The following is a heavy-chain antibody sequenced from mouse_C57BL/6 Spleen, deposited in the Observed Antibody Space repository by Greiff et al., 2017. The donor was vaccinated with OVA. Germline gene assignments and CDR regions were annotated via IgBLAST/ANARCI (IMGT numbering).Heavy chain of an antibody. CDR2: IHPNSGST. Sequence: QVQLQQPGAELVKPGASVKLSCKASGYTFTSYWMHWVKQRPGQGLEWIGMIHPNSGSTNYNEKFKSKATLTVDKSSSTAYMQLSSLTSEDSAVYDCARLGSKEGFDYWGKGTTLTVSS. J-gene: IGHJ2*01. V-gene: IGHV1-64*01. CDR1: GYTFTSYW. CDR3: ARLGSKEGFDY.